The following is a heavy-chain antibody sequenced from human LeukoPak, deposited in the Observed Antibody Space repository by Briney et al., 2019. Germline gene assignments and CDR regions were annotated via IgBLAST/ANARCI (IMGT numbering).Heavy chain of an antibody. CDR1: GYTFTIYG. J-gene: IGHJ6*03. CDR3: ATGFVFPRDTYYYDSSGPGVDYYYYMDV. V-gene: IGHV1-8*03. CDR2: MNPNSGNT. Sequence: GASVKVSCKASGYTFTIYGINWVRQATGQGLEWMGWMNPNSGNTGYAQKFQGRVTITADKSTSTAYMELSSLRSEDTAVYYCATGFVFPRDTYYYDSSGPGVDYYYYMDVWGKGTTVTVSS. D-gene: IGHD3-22*01.